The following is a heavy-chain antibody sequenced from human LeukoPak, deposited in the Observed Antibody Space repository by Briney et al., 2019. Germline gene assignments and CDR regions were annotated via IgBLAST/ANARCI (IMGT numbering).Heavy chain of an antibody. CDR3: ARDMELGTTFDY. CDR2: IKQDGSEK. J-gene: IGHJ4*02. V-gene: IGHV3-7*01. CDR1: GFTFSSYW. Sequence: GGSLRLSCAASGFTFSSYWMSWVRQAPGKGLEWVANIKQDGSEKYYEDSVKGRFTISGDNAKNSLYLQMNSLRAEDTAVYYCARDMELGTTFDYWGQGTLVTVSS. D-gene: IGHD3-16*01.